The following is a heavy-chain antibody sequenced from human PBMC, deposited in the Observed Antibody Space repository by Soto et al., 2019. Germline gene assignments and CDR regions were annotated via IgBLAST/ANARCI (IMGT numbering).Heavy chain of an antibody. J-gene: IGHJ6*02. V-gene: IGHV1-69*13. CDR1: GGTFSSYA. D-gene: IGHD2-15*01. CDR3: ASSNAGDIVVPPLGMDV. Sequence: SVKVSCKASGGTFSSYAISWVRQAPGQGLEWMGGIIPIFGTANYAQKFQGRVTITADESTSTAYMELSSLRSEDTAVYYCASSNAGDIVVPPLGMDVWGQGTTVTVSS. CDR2: IIPIFGTA.